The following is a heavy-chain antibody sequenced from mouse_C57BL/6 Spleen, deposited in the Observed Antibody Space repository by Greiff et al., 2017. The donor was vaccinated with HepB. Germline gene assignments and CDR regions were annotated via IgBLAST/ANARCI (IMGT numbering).Heavy chain of an antibody. Sequence: EVQLQESGPVLVKPGASVKMSCKASGYTFTDYYMNWVKQSHGKSLEWIGVINPYNGGTSYNQKFKGKATLTVDKSSSTAYMELNSLTSEDSAVYYCARSYDGYYGLGAYWGQGTLVTVSA. J-gene: IGHJ3*01. CDR2: INPYNGGT. CDR3: ARSYDGYYGLGAY. D-gene: IGHD2-3*01. CDR1: GYTFTDYY. V-gene: IGHV1-19*01.